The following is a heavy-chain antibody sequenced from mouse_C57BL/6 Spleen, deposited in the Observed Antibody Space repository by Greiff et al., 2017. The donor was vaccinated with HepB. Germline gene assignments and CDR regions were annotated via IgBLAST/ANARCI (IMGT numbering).Heavy chain of an antibody. V-gene: IGHV7-3*01. CDR1: GFTFTDYY. Sequence: EVKLVESGGGLVQPGGSLSLSCAASGFTFTDYYMSWVRQPPGKALEWLGFIRNKANGYTTEYSASVKGRFTISRDNSQSILYLQMNALRAEDSATYYCARYTVFLDYWGQGTTLTVSS. J-gene: IGHJ2*01. CDR3: ARYTVFLDY. CDR2: IRNKANGYTT.